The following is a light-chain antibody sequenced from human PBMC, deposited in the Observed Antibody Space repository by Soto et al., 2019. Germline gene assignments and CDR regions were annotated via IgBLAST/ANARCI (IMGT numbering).Light chain of an antibody. J-gene: IGKJ4*01. Sequence: EIMMTQSPATLSVSPGERVTLSCRAGQSVASSLAWYQQKPGQAPRLLIYGASTRATGIPARLSGSGSGTEFTLTISSLQSEDFAVYYCQQYNNWPLAFGGGTKVQLK. V-gene: IGKV3D-15*01. CDR1: QSVASS. CDR2: GAS. CDR3: QQYNNWPLA.